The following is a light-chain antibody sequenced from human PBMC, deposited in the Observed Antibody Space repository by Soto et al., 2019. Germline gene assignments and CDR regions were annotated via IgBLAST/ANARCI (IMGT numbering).Light chain of an antibody. CDR1: QSVDNY. J-gene: IGKJ5*01. CDR3: QQYGSSPPT. V-gene: IGKV3-20*01. CDR2: DAS. Sequence: EIVLTQSPATLSLSPGERATLSCRASQSVDNYLAWYQQRPGQAPRLLIYDASNRASGIPARFSGSGSGTDFTLTISRLEPEDFAVYYCQQYGSSPPTFGQGTRPQIK.